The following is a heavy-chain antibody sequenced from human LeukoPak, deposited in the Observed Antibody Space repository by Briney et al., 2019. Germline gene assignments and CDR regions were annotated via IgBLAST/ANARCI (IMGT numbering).Heavy chain of an antibody. CDR3: AKRGVVIRVILVGFHKEAYYFDS. CDR2: ISGSGGGT. Sequence: PGGSLRLSCAASGFTFSSYAMSWGRQAPGEGLEWVSGISGSGGGTNYADSVKGRFTISRDNPKNTLYLQMNRLRAEDTAVYFCAKRGVVIRVILVGFHKEAYYFDSWGQGALVTVSS. D-gene: IGHD3-22*01. V-gene: IGHV3-23*01. CDR1: GFTFSSYA. J-gene: IGHJ4*02.